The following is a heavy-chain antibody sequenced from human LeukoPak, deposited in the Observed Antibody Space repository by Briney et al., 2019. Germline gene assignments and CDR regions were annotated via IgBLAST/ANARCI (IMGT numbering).Heavy chain of an antibody. CDR3: GYDSSGYNWFDP. V-gene: IGHV1-2*02. CDR1: GYTFTGYY. D-gene: IGHD3-22*01. J-gene: IGHJ5*02. Sequence: ASVKVSCKASGYTFTGYYMHWVRQAPGQGLEWMGWINPNSGGTNYAQKFQGRVTMTRDTSISTAYMERSRLRSDDTAVYYCGYDSSGYNWFDPWGQGTLVTVSS. CDR2: INPNSGGT.